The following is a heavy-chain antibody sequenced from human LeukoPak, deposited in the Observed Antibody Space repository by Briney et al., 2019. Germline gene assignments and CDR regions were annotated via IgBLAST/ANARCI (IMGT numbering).Heavy chain of an antibody. CDR2: INPNSGDA. CDR3: AKSAGHCSNGICFTDYYMDV. J-gene: IGHJ6*03. D-gene: IGHD2-8*01. V-gene: IGHV1-2*02. CDR1: EYTFTGYY. Sequence: ASVKVSCKTSEYTFTGYYMHWVRQAPGQGLEWMGWINPNSGDANSAQKFQGRVTMTRDTSVSTAYMDLSSVTSDDTAVYFCAKSAGHCSNGICFTDYYMDVWGRGTTVTVSS.